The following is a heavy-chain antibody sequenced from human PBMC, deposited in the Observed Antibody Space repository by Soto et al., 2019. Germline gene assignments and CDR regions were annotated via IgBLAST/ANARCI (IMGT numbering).Heavy chain of an antibody. CDR1: GGCTSSSNW. D-gene: IGHD1-26*01. CDR2: IYHSGST. V-gene: IGHV4-4*02. J-gene: IGHJ5*02. CDR3: ARDVRSYYGSREFNGSEP. Sequence: XETLSRNCAVCGGCTSSSNWRIWVRHPPGKGLEWIGEIYHSGSTNYNPSLKSRVTISVDKSKNQFSRKLRAVTAAETDVYYCARDVRSYYGSREFNGSEPWGQGTLVKVSS.